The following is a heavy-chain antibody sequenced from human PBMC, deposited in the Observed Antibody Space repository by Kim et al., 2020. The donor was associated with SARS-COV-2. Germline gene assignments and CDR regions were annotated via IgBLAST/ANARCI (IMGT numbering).Heavy chain of an antibody. CDR2: INTNTGIP. V-gene: IGHV7-4-1*02. CDR1: GYTFTLYA. D-gene: IGHD3-9*01. CDR3: ARVAGAGYSTY. J-gene: IGHJ4*02. Sequence: ASVKVSCKTSGYTFTLYALNWVRQAHGQGLEWMGWINTNTGIPRYAQGFTGRFVFSADTSVNTAYLQITTLKAGDTAVYYCARVAGAGYSTYWGQGTLVTVSS.